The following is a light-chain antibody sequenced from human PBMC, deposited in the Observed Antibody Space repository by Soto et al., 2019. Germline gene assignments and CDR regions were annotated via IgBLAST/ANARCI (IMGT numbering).Light chain of an antibody. CDR1: SSDVGAYNY. CDR2: EVT. Sequence: QSALTQPPSASGSLGQSVTISCTGTSSDVGAYNYVSWYQQHPGKAPKLMIYEVTRRPSGVPDRFSGSKSGNTASLGVSGLQAGDEADYYCCSYADNNDYVFGTGTKVTVL. CDR3: CSYADNNDYV. V-gene: IGLV2-8*01. J-gene: IGLJ1*01.